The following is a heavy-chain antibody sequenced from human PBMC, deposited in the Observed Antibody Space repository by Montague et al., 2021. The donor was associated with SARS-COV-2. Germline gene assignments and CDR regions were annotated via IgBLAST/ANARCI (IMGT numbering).Heavy chain of an antibody. CDR3: ARGVRVSAVVIVVVITTYYFDY. D-gene: IGHD3-22*01. J-gene: IGHJ4*02. Sequence: SVKVSCKASGYTFTSYDINWVRQATGQGLEWMGWMNPNSGNTGYAQKFQGRVTMTRNTSISTAYMELGSLRSEDTAVYYCARGVRVSAVVIVVVITTYYFDYWGQGTLVTVSS. CDR1: GYTFTSYD. CDR2: MNPNSGNT. V-gene: IGHV1-8*01.